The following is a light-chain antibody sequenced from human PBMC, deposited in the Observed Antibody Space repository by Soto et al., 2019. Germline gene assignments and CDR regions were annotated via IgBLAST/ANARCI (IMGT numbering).Light chain of an antibody. V-gene: IGLV2-14*01. CDR3: TSYTSIATHV. CDR1: SSDVGRYNS. Sequence: QSALTQPASVSGSPGQSITISCTGTSSDVGRYNSVSWYQQHPGKAPKLMIYDVNNRPSGVSNRFSGSKSDNTASLTISGLQAEDEADYYCTSYTSIATHVFGTGTKATVL. J-gene: IGLJ1*01. CDR2: DVN.